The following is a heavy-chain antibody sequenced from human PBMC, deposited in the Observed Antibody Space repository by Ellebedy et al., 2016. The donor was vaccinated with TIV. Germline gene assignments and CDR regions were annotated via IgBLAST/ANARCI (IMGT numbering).Heavy chain of an antibody. V-gene: IGHV3-48*03. Sequence: PGGSLRLSCAASGFTFSNYEMNWVRQAPGKGLEWVSYFGSSGSPMNYADSVKGRFTISRDNANNSLYLQMNSLRAEDTAVYYCAAAHYYFYGKDVWGQGARVTVSS. CDR2: FGSSGSPM. CDR1: GFTFSNYE. D-gene: IGHD2-15*01. CDR3: AAAHYYFYGKDV. J-gene: IGHJ6*02.